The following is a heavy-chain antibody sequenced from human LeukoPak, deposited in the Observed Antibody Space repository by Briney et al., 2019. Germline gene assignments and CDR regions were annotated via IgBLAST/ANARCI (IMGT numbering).Heavy chain of an antibody. CDR2: IYHSGST. CDR3: PRESVAGTIDY. CDR1: GGSISSGGYS. D-gene: IGHD6-19*01. J-gene: IGHJ4*02. V-gene: IGHV4-30-2*01. Sequence: SETLSLTCAVSGGSISSGGYSWSWIRQPPGKGLEWIGYIYHSGSTYYNPSLKSRVTISVDRSKNQFSLKLSSVTAADTAVYFCPRESVAGTIDYWGQGTLVTVSS.